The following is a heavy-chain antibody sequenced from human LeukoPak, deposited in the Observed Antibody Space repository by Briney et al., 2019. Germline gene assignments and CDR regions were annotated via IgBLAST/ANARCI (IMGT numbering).Heavy chain of an antibody. V-gene: IGHV4-39*01. D-gene: IGHD6-19*01. J-gene: IGHJ2*01. Sequence: SETLSLTCTVSGGSISSSSYYWGWIRQPPGKGLEWIGSIYYSGSTYYNPSLKSRVIISVDTSKNQFSLKLSSVTAADTAVYYCARLESSGWSYWYFDLWGRGTLVTVSS. CDR3: ARLESSGWSYWYFDL. CDR1: GGSISSSSYY. CDR2: IYYSGST.